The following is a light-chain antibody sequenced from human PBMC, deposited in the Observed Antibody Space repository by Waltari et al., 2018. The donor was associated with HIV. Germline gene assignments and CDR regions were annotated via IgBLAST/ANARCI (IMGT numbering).Light chain of an antibody. J-gene: IGLJ2*01. CDR1: ASDVGAYNY. CDR2: EVF. Sequence: QSALTQPPSASGSPGQSVTISCTGKASDVGAYNYVSWYQQHPGKPPQLIIYEVFKRPSGVPDRFSGSKSGNTASLTVSGLQAEDEANYYCASYAGRNTLVFGGGTKLTVL. V-gene: IGLV2-8*01. CDR3: ASYAGRNTLV.